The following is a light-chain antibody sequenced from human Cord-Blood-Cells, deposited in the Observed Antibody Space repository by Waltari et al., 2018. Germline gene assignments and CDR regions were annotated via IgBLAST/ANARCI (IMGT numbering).Light chain of an antibody. CDR1: QSISSY. V-gene: IGKV1-39*01. CDR2: AAS. J-gene: IGKJ1*01. Sequence: DIQMTQSPSSLSASVGDRVTITCRASQSISSYLNWYQQKPGKAPKLLIYAASSLQSGVPSRFSGSGSGTDFTLTISSLQPEDFATYYCQQSYRTFGQGPRWKSN. CDR3: QQSYRT.